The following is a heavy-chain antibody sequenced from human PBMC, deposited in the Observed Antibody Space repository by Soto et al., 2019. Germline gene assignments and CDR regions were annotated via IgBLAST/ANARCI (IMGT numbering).Heavy chain of an antibody. CDR2: IWYDGSNK. CDR1: GFTFSSYG. Sequence: GGSLRLSCAASGFTFSSYGMHWVRQAPGKGLEWVAVIWYDGSNKYYADSVKGRFTISRDNSKNTLYLQMNSLRAEDTAVYYCARESAKRTNHFDYWGQGTLVTVSS. D-gene: IGHD2-2*01. V-gene: IGHV3-33*01. J-gene: IGHJ4*02. CDR3: ARESAKRTNHFDY.